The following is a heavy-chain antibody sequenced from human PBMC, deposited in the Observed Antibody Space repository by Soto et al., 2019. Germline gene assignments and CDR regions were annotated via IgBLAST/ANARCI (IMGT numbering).Heavy chain of an antibody. V-gene: IGHV3-23*01. J-gene: IGHJ3*02. CDR2: ISGSGGST. D-gene: IGHD3-3*01. CDR1: GFTFSSYA. CDR3: AKEPRSGYYFGNPYVLKDAFDI. Sequence: GGSLRLSCAASGFTFSSYAMSWVRQAPGKGLEWVSAISGSGGSTYYADSVKGRFTISRDNSKNTLYLQMNSLRAEDTAVYYCAKEPRSGYYFGNPYVLKDAFDIWGQGTMVTVSS.